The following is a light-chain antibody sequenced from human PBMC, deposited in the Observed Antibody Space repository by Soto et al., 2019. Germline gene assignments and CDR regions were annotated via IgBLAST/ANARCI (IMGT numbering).Light chain of an antibody. V-gene: IGKV4-1*01. Sequence: DIVMTQSPDSLAVSLGERATINCKSSQSVLYSSNSKNLLAWYQQKPGQPPKLLISWASTRESGVPDRFGGSGSGTNFTRTISSLQAEDVAVYYCQQYYSSPLTFGRGTKVEVK. CDR2: WAS. CDR1: QSVLYSSNSKNL. J-gene: IGKJ1*01. CDR3: QQYYSSPLT.